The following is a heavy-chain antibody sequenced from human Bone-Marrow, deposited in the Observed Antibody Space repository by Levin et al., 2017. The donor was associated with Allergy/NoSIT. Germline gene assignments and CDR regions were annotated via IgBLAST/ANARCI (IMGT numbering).Heavy chain of an antibody. Sequence: GGSLRLSCAASGFTFDDYGMTWVRQAPGKGLEWVSGINWSGGTRDYADSVKGRFIISRDNAKDSLFLQMNSLRVEDTGFYYCARAMNMVSTPRCNFLPWGQGILVTVSS. J-gene: IGHJ1*01. CDR3: ARAMNMVSTPRCNFLP. D-gene: IGHD5/OR15-5a*01. CDR1: GFTFDDYG. V-gene: IGHV3-20*04. CDR2: INWSGGTR.